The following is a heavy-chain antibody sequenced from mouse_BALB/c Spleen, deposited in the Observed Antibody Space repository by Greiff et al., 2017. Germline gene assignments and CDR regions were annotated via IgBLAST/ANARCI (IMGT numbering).Heavy chain of an antibody. Sequence: EVMLVESGGGLVQPGGSRKLSCAASGFTFSDYGMAWVRQAPGKGPEWVAFISNLAYSIYYADTVTGRFTISRENAKNILYLEMSSLRSEDTAMYYCARGGLLRYYFDYWGQGTTLTVSS. CDR2: ISNLAYSI. J-gene: IGHJ2*01. CDR3: ARGGLLRYYFDY. V-gene: IGHV5-15*02. D-gene: IGHD2-3*01. CDR1: GFTFSDYG.